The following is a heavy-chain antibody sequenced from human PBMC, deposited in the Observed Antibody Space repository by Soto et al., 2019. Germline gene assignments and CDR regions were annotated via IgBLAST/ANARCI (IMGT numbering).Heavy chain of an antibody. D-gene: IGHD6-19*01. CDR3: ARTPARLDSSGWYNNQFDY. CDR2: INAGNGNT. J-gene: IGHJ4*02. CDR1: GYTFTSYA. Sequence: GASVKVSCKASGYTFTSYAMHWVRQAPGQRLEWMGWINAGNGNTKYSQKFQGRVTITRDTSASTAYMELSSLRSEDTAVYYCARTPARLDSSGWYNNQFDYWGQGTLVTVSS. V-gene: IGHV1-3*01.